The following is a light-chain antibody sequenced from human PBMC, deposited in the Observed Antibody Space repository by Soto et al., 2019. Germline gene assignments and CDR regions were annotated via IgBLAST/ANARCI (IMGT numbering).Light chain of an antibody. CDR1: NIGSKS. V-gene: IGLV3-21*04. CDR2: YDS. Sequence: SYELTQPPSVSVAPGKTARITCGGNNIGSKSVHWYQQKPGQAPVLVIYYDSDRPSGPPERFSGSNSGNTATLTSSRVEAGDEADYYWQVWDSSSDHPYVFGTGTKLTVL. J-gene: IGLJ1*01. CDR3: QVWDSSSDHPYV.